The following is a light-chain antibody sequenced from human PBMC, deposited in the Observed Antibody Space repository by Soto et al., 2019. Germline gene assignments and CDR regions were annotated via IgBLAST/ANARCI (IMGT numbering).Light chain of an antibody. V-gene: IGLV2-14*03. Sequence: QSVLTQPASVSGSPGQSITVSCTGTSSDVGGYNYVSWYQQHPGKAPKLMIYDVNNRPSGVSNRFSGSKSGNTASLTISGLQAEDEADYYCSSYTRSTTEVFGTGTKLTVL. CDR3: SSYTRSTTEV. J-gene: IGLJ1*01. CDR2: DVN. CDR1: SSDVGGYNY.